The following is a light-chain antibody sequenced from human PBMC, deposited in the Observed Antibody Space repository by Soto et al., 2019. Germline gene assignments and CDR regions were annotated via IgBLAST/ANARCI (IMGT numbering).Light chain of an antibody. CDR1: QSIVNW. Sequence: DIQMTQSPSTLSASVGDRVIVTCRASQSIVNWLAWYQQKPGKAPKLLISDASKFESGVPSRFSGVGSGTEFTLTISSLQPDDSATYFCQQYNLDPYTFGQGTKLEIK. V-gene: IGKV1-5*01. CDR3: QQYNLDPYT. CDR2: DAS. J-gene: IGKJ2*01.